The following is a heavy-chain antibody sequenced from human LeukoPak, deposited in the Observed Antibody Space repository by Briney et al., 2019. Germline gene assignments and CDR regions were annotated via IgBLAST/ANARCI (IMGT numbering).Heavy chain of an antibody. J-gene: IGHJ3*02. CDR3: ARRDSRTHAFDI. D-gene: IGHD1/OR15-1a*01. Sequence: PSETLSLTCTVSGGSFISYDWSWIRQPPGKGLEWIGHIFYSGSTDYNPSLKSRVTISVDTSKSQFSLRLNSVTAADTAVYYCARRDSRTHAFDIWGQGTMVTVSS. V-gene: IGHV4-59*01. CDR1: GGSFISYD. CDR2: IFYSGST.